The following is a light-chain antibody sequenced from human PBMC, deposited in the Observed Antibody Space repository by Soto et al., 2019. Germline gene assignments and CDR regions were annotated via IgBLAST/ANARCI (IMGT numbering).Light chain of an antibody. CDR2: DVS. Sequence: QSVLTQPASLSGSPGQSITISCTGTSNDFGGYNYVSWYQQYPDKAPTLIIYDVSNRPSGVSTRFSGSKSGNRASLTISGLQAEDEADYYCSSYTTTTTSCVFGTGTKVTVL. CDR1: SNDFGGYNY. CDR3: SSYTTTTTSCV. V-gene: IGLV2-14*01. J-gene: IGLJ1*01.